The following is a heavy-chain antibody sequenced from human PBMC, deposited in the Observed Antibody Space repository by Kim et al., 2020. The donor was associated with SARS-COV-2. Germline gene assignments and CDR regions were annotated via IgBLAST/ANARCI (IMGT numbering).Heavy chain of an antibody. J-gene: IGHJ5*02. V-gene: IGHV5-10-1*01. CDR2: IDPSDSYT. CDR3: ARQMGRNYYDSSGYYYELGRWFDP. CDR1: GYSFTSYW. D-gene: IGHD3-22*01. Sequence: GESLKISCKGSGYSFTSYWISWVRQMPGKGLEWMGRIDPSDSYTNYSPSFQGHVTISADKSISTAYLQWSSLKASDTAMYYCARQMGRNYYDSSGYYYELGRWFDPWGQGTLVTVSS.